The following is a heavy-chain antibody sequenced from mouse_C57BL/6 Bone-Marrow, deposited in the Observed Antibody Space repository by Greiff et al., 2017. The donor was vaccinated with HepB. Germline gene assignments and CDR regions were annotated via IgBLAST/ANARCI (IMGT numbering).Heavy chain of an antibody. J-gene: IGHJ1*03. CDR1: GFTFSDAW. CDR2: IRNKANNHAT. D-gene: IGHD1-1*01. V-gene: IGHV6-6*01. CDR3: TRPIRYYGSSWYFDV. Sequence: EVQVVESGGGLVQPGGSMKLSCAASGFTFSDAWMDWVRQSPEKGLEWVAEIRNKANNHATYYAESVKGRFTISRDDSKSSVYLQMNSLRAEDTGIYYCTRPIRYYGSSWYFDVWGTGTTVTVSS.